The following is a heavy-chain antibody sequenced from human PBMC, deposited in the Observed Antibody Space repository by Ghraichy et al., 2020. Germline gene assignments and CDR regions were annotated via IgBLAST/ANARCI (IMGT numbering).Heavy chain of an antibody. V-gene: IGHV3-7*04. Sequence: GGSLRLSCAASGLTFSSYWMSWVRQAPGKGLEWVANIKQDVSEKYYVDSVKGRFTISRDNAKNSLYLQTNSLRAEDTAMYYCARVGITTYYGMDVWGQGTTVTVSS. CDR2: IKQDVSEK. CDR3: ARVGITTYYGMDV. D-gene: IGHD1-14*01. J-gene: IGHJ6*02. CDR1: GLTFSSYW.